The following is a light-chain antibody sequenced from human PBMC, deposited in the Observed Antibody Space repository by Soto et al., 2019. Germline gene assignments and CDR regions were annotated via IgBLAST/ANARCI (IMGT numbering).Light chain of an antibody. J-gene: IGKJ1*01. CDR3: QQYTSSPLT. V-gene: IGKV3-20*01. Sequence: EIVLTQSPGTLSLSPGERATLSCRASQSVSSSYLAWYQQKPGQAPRLLIYGASSRATGIPDRFSGSGSGKDFSLTISRLEPEDFAVYYCQQYTSSPLTFGQGTKVDNK. CDR1: QSVSSSY. CDR2: GAS.